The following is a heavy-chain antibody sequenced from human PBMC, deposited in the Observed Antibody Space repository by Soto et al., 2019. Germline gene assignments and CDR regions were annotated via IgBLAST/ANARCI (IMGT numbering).Heavy chain of an antibody. V-gene: IGHV1-24*01. CDR2: FDPEDGDT. J-gene: IGHJ6*02. CDR1: GYTLTDLS. CDR3: ARGRDSSNQRYYYYGMDV. D-gene: IGHD6-13*01. Sequence: ASVKVSCKVSGYTLTDLSMHWVRQAPGKGLEWMGGFDPEDGDTSYAQKFQGRVTMTEDTSTSTVYMELSSLRSEDTAVYYCARGRDSSNQRYYYYGMDVWGQGTTVTVSS.